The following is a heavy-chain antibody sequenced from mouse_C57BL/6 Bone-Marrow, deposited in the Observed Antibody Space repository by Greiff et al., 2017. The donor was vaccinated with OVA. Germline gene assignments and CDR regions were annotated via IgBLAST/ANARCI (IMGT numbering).Heavy chain of an antibody. CDR3: AREIEDDYPGFAY. D-gene: IGHD2-4*01. Sequence: EVKLVESGGGLVKPGGSLKLSCAASGFTFSSYAMSWVRQTPEKRLEWVATISDGGSYTYYPDHVKGRFPISRANAKNNLYLQMSHLKSEDTAVYYCAREIEDDYPGFAYWGQGTLVTVSA. J-gene: IGHJ3*01. V-gene: IGHV5-4*01. CDR2: ISDGGSYT. CDR1: GFTFSSYA.